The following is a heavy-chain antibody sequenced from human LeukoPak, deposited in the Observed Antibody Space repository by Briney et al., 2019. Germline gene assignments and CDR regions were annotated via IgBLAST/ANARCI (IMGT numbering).Heavy chain of an antibody. CDR3: ARDVSSDAFGI. J-gene: IGHJ3*02. CDR2: IYYSGST. V-gene: IGHV4-59*01. CDR1: GGSISSYY. Sequence: SETLSLTCTVSGGSISSYYWSWIRQPPGKGLEWIGYIYYSGSTNYNPSLKSRVTISVDTSKNQFSLKLSSVTAADTAVYYCARDVSSDAFGIWGRGTMVTVSS.